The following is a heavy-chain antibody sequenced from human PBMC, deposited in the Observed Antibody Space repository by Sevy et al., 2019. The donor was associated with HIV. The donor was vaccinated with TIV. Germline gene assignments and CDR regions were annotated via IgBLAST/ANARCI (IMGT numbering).Heavy chain of an antibody. V-gene: IGHV3-7*01. J-gene: IGHJ3*02. CDR1: GFTFSSYW. D-gene: IGHD7-27*01. CDR2: IKQDGSEK. Sequence: GGSLRLSCAASGFTFSSYWMSWVRQAPGKGLEWVANIKQDGSEKYYVDSVKGRFTISRDNAKNSLYLQMSSLRAEDTAVYYCARAFWGANDASDIWGQGTMVTVSS. CDR3: ARAFWGANDASDI.